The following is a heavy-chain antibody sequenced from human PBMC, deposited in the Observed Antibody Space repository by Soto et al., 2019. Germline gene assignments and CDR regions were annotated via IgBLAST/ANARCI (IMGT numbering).Heavy chain of an antibody. CDR3: AKGPRYSSSWRWGMDV. J-gene: IGHJ6*02. CDR2: ISYDGSNK. D-gene: IGHD6-13*01. V-gene: IGHV3-30*18. CDR1: GFTFSSYG. Sequence: QVQLVESGGGVVQPGRSLRLSCAASGFTFSSYGMHWVRQAPGKGLEWVAVISYDGSNKYYADSVKGRFTISRDNSKNPRYLQMNSLRAEDTAVYYCAKGPRYSSSWRWGMDVWGQGTTVTVSS.